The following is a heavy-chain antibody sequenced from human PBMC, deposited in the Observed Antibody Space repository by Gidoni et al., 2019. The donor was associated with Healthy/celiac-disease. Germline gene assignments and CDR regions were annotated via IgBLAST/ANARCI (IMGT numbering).Heavy chain of an antibody. J-gene: IGHJ5*02. CDR3: ARSIAAALDP. Sequence: VQLQESGPGLVKPSETLSLTCTVSGGSISSYYWSWIRQPPGKGLEWIGYIYYSWSTNYIPSLKSRVTISVDTSKNQFSLKLGSVTAADTAVYYCARSIAAALDPWGQGTLVTVSS. CDR2: IYYSWST. CDR1: GGSISSYY. D-gene: IGHD6-13*01. V-gene: IGHV4-59*01.